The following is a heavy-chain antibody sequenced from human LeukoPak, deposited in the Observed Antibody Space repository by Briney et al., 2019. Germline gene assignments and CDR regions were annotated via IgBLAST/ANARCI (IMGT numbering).Heavy chain of an antibody. CDR3: ARAGGHYDSSGYYYFDY. CDR1: GGSFSGYY. V-gene: IGHV4-34*01. D-gene: IGHD3-22*01. Sequence: SETLSLTCAVYGGSFSGYYWSWIRQPPGKGLEWIGEINHSGSTNYNPSLKSRVTISVDTSKNQFSLKLSFVTAADTAVYYCARAGGHYDSSGYYYFDYWGQGTLVTVSS. CDR2: INHSGST. J-gene: IGHJ4*02.